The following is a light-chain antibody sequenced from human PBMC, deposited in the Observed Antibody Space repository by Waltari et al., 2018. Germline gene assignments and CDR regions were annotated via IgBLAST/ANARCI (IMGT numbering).Light chain of an antibody. J-gene: IGLJ3*02. CDR2: EVT. CDR3: YSYANGRV. CDR1: SSECGSYDP. Sequence: QSAPTQPASVSGSPGQSITISCTGTSSECGSYDPVSWYQQPPGNAPNLMIYEVTKRPSGVSTRFSGSQSGNTASLTISGLQADDEADYYCYSYANGRVFGGGTKLTVL. V-gene: IGLV2-23*02.